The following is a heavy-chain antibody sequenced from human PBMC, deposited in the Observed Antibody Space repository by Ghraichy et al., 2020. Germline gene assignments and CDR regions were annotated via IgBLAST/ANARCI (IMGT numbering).Heavy chain of an antibody. V-gene: IGHV3-33*01. CDR1: GFTFSTYG. CDR3: ARELGSRTMFLYPIPY. Sequence: GGSLRLSCAASGFTFSTYGMRWVRQAPGKGLEWVAVIWCDGSREYYADSVKGRFTISRDNSKNTLYLQMNSLRAEDTAVYYCARELGSRTMFLYPIPYWGQGTLTTVPS. D-gene: IGHD3-10*02. J-gene: IGHJ1*01. CDR2: IWCDGSRE.